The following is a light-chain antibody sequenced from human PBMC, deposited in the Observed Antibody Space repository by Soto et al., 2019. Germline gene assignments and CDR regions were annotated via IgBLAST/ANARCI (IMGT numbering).Light chain of an antibody. CDR2: GAS. CDR1: QSVSSN. V-gene: IGKV3-15*01. CDR3: QQYNNWPPLT. Sequence: EIVMTQSPATLSVSPGERATLSCRASQSVSSNLAWYQQKPGQAPRRLIYGASTRATGIPARFSGSGSGTEFTLTISSLQSVDFAVYYCQQYNNWPPLTFGGGTKVEIK. J-gene: IGKJ4*01.